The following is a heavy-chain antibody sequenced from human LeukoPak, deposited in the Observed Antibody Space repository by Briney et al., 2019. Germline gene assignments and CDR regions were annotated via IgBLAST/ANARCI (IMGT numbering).Heavy chain of an antibody. CDR3: ARDYCSSTSCLFDY. J-gene: IGHJ4*02. V-gene: IGHV3-48*01. CDR1: GFTFSSYS. Sequence: PGRSLRLSCAASGFTFSSYSMNWVRQAPGKGLEWVSYISSSSSTIYYADSVKGRFTISRDNFKNTLYLQMSSLRAEDTAVYYCARDYCSSTSCLFDYWGQGTLVTVSS. CDR2: ISSSSSTI. D-gene: IGHD2-2*01.